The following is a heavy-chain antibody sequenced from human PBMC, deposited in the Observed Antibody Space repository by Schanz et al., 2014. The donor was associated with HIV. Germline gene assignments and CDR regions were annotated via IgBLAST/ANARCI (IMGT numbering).Heavy chain of an antibody. V-gene: IGHV4-34*01. Sequence: QVQLQQWGAGLLKPSETLSLTCAVYGGSFNDYYWSWIRQPPGKGLEWIGEINHIGSTNYNPSLKGGLPICVAAAKNQFSLKVPSVTAADTAVYFCARHQWFHTDILTGSQAFALYGLDVWGQGTTVIVSS. D-gene: IGHD3-9*01. CDR2: INHIGST. J-gene: IGHJ6*02. CDR1: GGSFNDYY. CDR3: ARHQWFHTDILTGSQAFALYGLDV.